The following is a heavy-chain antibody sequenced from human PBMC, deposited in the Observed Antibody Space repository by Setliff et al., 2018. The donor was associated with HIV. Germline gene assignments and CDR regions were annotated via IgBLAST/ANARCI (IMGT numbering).Heavy chain of an antibody. CDR1: GFTFSTYT. CDR3: ARELCTGGYCYSDY. V-gene: IGHV3-48*02. CDR2: ISSSSTTV. D-gene: IGHD2-8*02. Sequence: GGSLRLSCAASGFTFSTYTMNWVRQAPGKGLEWVSYISSSSTTVYYADSVKGRFTISRDNAKKSLYLQMNSLRDEDTAVFYCARELCTGGYCYSDYWGQGTLVTVSS. J-gene: IGHJ4*02.